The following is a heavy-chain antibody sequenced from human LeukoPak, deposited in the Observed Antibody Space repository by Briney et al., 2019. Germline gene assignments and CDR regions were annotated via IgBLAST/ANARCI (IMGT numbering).Heavy chain of an antibody. CDR1: GFTFTSSA. J-gene: IGHJ3*02. V-gene: IGHV1-58*01. Sequence: SGKVSCKAAGFTFTSSAVQWVRQARGQRLGWLGWIVVGSGNTNYAQKFQERVTITRDMSTSTAYMELSSLRSEDTAVYYCAAGARGDAFDIWGQGTMVTVSS. CDR3: AAGARGDAFDI. CDR2: IVVGSGNT. D-gene: IGHD3-16*01.